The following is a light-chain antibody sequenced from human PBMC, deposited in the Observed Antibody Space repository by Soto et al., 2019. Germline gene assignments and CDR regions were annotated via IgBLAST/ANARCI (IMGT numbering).Light chain of an antibody. CDR1: QSISGY. CDR3: QQSLSNLLP. CDR2: GAC. Sequence: DIQMTQSPSSLSASVGDRVTITCRAGQSISGYLNWYQQKPGKAPKVQISGACTLHNGVPSRFSGHGSGTDFTLNITSLQPEDVANYYCQQSLSNLLPFGGGTKVDIK. V-gene: IGKV1-39*01. J-gene: IGKJ4*01.